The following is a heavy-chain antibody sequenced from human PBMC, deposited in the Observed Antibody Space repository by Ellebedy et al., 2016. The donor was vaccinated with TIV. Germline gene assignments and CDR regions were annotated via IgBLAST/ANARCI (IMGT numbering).Heavy chain of an antibody. V-gene: IGHV4-59*01. CDR2: IYYSGST. J-gene: IGHJ5*02. CDR3: ARGGTVAGTEWFDP. Sequence: SETLSLXCTVSGGSISSYYWSWIRQPPGKGLEWIGYIYYSGSTNDNPSLKSRVTISVDTSKNQFSLKLSSVTAADTAVYYCARGGTVAGTEWFDPWGQGTLVTVSS. CDR1: GGSISSYY. D-gene: IGHD6-19*01.